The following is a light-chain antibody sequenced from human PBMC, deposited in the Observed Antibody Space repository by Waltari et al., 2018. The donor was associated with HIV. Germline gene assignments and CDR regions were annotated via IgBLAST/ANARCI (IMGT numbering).Light chain of an antibody. CDR1: QGIANW. J-gene: IGKJ5*01. CDR3: QQTNSFPIT. V-gene: IGKV1D-12*01. Sequence: DIQMTQFPSSVSASVGDRVTLTCRATQGIANWVAWYQQKPGKAPKRLIHGASILQGGVPSRFSGSGSGTFFTLTIKSLQPEDFATYFCQQTNSFPITFGQGTRLDSK. CDR2: GAS.